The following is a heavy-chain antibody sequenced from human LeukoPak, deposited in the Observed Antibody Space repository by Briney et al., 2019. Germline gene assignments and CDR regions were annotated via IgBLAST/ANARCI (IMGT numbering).Heavy chain of an antibody. J-gene: IGHJ5*02. CDR3: ARAPRITMVRGVIYWFDP. V-gene: IGHV1-8*03. Sequence: ASVKVSCEASGYTFTSYDINRVRQATGQGLEWMGWMNPNSGNTGYAQKFQGRVTITRNTSISTAYMELSSLRSEDTAVYYCARAPRITMVRGVIYWFDPWGQGTLVTVSS. D-gene: IGHD3-10*01. CDR1: GYTFTSYD. CDR2: MNPNSGNT.